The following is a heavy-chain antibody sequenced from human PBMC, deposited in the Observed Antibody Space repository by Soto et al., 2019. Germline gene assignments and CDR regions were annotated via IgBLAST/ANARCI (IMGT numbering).Heavy chain of an antibody. CDR2: ISYDGSKK. J-gene: IGHJ3*02. CDR3: AKDPRAYCGGDCYDAFDI. D-gene: IGHD2-21*02. Sequence: QVQLVESGGGVVQPGRSLRLSCAASGFTFSSYGMHWVRQAPGKGLEWVAVISYDGSKKYYADSVKGRFTISSDNSKNPLYLQMNSLRAEDTAVYYCAKDPRAYCGGDCYDAFDIWGQGTMVTVSA. V-gene: IGHV3-30*18. CDR1: GFTFSSYG.